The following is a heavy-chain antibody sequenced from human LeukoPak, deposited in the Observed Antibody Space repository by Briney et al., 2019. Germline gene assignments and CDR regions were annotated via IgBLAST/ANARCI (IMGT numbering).Heavy chain of an antibody. J-gene: IGHJ5*02. CDR2: IIPILGIA. CDR1: GGTFSSYA. Sequence: SVKVSCKASGGTFSSYAISWVRQAPGQGLEWMGRIIPILGIANYAQKFQGRVTITADKSTSTAYMELSSLRSEDTAVYYCASDYYDYVWGSYRRPIPPNWFDPWGQGTLVTVSS. CDR3: ASDYYDYVWGSYRRPIPPNWFDP. V-gene: IGHV1-69*04. D-gene: IGHD3-16*02.